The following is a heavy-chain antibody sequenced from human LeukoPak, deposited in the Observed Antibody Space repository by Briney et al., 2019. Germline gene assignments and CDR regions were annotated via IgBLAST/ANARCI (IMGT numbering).Heavy chain of an antibody. Sequence: PRGSLRLSCAASGFTFNNYWMSWVRQGPGKGLEWVAIIKQDGSEKYYVDSVTGRFTISRDNAKNSVFLQMNSLRAEDTAIYYCVRSFGSSWYLLDWFDPWGQGTLVTVSS. V-gene: IGHV3-7*01. J-gene: IGHJ5*02. CDR1: GFTFNNYW. CDR3: VRSFGSSWYLLDWFDP. CDR2: IKQDGSEK. D-gene: IGHD6-13*01.